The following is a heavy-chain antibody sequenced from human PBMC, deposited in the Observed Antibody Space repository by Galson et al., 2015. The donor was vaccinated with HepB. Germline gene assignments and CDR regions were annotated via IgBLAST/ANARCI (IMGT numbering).Heavy chain of an antibody. CDR1: GFTFSSYA. J-gene: IGHJ4*02. CDR2: ISYDGSSI. CDR3: TRPHPYNYDSSGSIGY. Sequence: SLRLSCAASGFTFSSYAMHWVRQAPGKGLEWVAVISYDGSSIYYAGSVKGRFTISRDNSKNTLYLQMDSLRAEDTAVYYCTRPHPYNYDSSGSIGYWGQGTLVTVSS. V-gene: IGHV3-30*04. D-gene: IGHD3-22*01.